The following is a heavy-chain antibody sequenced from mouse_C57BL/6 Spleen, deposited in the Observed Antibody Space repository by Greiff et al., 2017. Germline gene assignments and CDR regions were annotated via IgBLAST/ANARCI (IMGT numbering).Heavy chain of an antibody. CDR3: ARANYYGSSYDYFDY. V-gene: IGHV5-4*03. CDR1: GFTFSSYA. J-gene: IGHJ2*01. Sequence: EVMLVESGGGLVKPGGSLKLSCAASGFTFSSYAMSWVRQTPEKRLEWVATLSDGGSYTYYPDNVKGRFTISRDNAKNNLYLQMSHLKSEDTAMYYCARANYYGSSYDYFDYWGQGTTLTVSS. CDR2: LSDGGSYT. D-gene: IGHD1-1*01.